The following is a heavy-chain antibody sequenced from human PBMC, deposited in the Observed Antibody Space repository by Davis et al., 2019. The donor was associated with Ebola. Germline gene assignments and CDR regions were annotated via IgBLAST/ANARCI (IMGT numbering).Heavy chain of an antibody. CDR3: TAVSDYGMDV. CDR1: GLTFSYAW. CDR2: IQSKAAGETT. D-gene: IGHD3-16*02. Sequence: GESLKISCAASGLTFSYAWLSWVRQAPGKGLEWVGRIQSKAAGETTDYAAPVKGRFTISRDDSKNTLYLQMNSLKTEDTAVYYCTAVSDYGMDVWGQGTTVTVSS. V-gene: IGHV3-15*01. J-gene: IGHJ6*02.